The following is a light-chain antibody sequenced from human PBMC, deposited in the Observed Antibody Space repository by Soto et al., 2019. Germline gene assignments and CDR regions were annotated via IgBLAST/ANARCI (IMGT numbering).Light chain of an antibody. Sequence: DIQMTQSPSTLSASLGDRFTITCRASQSLSRWLAWYQQKPGKAPKLLIYDASSLQSGVPSRFSGSGSGTEFTLTISSLQADDFATYYCQQYNSHLLTFGGGTKVDIK. V-gene: IGKV1-5*01. CDR3: QQYNSHLLT. CDR2: DAS. J-gene: IGKJ4*01. CDR1: QSLSRW.